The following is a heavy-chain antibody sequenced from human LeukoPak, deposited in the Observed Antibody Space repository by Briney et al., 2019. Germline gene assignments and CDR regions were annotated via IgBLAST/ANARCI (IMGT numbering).Heavy chain of an antibody. J-gene: IGHJ6*03. V-gene: IGHV1-18*01. Sequence: GASVKVSCKASGYTFTSYGISWVRQAPGQGLEWMGWISAYNGNTNHAQKLQGRVTMTTDTSTSTAYMELRSLRSDDTAVYYCARDEVDTAMVSHYMDVWGKGTTVTVSS. CDR3: ARDEVDTAMVSHYMDV. CDR2: ISAYNGNT. CDR1: GYTFTSYG. D-gene: IGHD5-18*01.